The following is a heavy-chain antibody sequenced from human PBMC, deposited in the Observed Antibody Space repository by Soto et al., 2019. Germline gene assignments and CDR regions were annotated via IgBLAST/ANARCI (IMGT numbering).Heavy chain of an antibody. V-gene: IGHV1-46*01. Sequence: GASVKVSCKASGYTFTSYCMHWVRPAPGQGLEWMGIINPSGGSTSYAQKFQGRVTMTRDTSTSTVYMELSSLRSEDTAMYYCARDAFVDTAIPFDYWGQGTLVTVSS. CDR3: ARDAFVDTAIPFDY. CDR2: INPSGGST. J-gene: IGHJ4*02. D-gene: IGHD5-18*01. CDR1: GYTFTSYC.